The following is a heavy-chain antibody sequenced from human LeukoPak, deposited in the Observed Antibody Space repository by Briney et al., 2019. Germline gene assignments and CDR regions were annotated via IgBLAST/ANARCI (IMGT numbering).Heavy chain of an antibody. Sequence: GGSLRLSCAASGFSFSTYNMDWVRQAPGKGLEWVASIDFTSSFIFYGDSVKGRFTISRDNAKNLLYLQLSSLRDDDSAIYYCARASRASAWYIDEYWGQGTLVTVSS. J-gene: IGHJ4*02. CDR3: ARASRASAWYIDEY. CDR2: IDFTSSFI. CDR1: GFSFSTYN. D-gene: IGHD6-19*01. V-gene: IGHV3-21*06.